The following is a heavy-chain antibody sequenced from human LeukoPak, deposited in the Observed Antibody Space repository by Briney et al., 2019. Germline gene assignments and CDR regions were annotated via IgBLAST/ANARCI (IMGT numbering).Heavy chain of an antibody. Sequence: GGSLRLSCVASGFTLSNSGMHWVRQAPGKGLEWMAFIPYDGSNKYYADSVKGRITISRDTSKNTLYLQMNSLRAEDTAVYYCAELGITMIGGVWGKGTTVTISS. V-gene: IGHV3-30*02. CDR3: AELGITMIGGV. CDR1: GFTLSNSG. D-gene: IGHD3-10*02. CDR2: IPYDGSNK. J-gene: IGHJ6*04.